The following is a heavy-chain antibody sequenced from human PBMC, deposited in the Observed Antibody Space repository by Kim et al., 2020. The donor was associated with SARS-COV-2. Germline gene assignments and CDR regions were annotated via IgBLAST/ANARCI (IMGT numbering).Heavy chain of an antibody. CDR3: ASSCTITTCHWFDP. CDR1: GYTLTELS. J-gene: IGHJ5*02. Sequence: ASVKVSCKVSGYTLTELSMHWGRQAPGKGLEWMGGFDPEDVETIYAQKFQGRVTMTEDTSTDTAYMELSSLRSEDTAVYYCASSCTITTCHWFDPWGQGTLVTVSS. V-gene: IGHV1-24*01. CDR2: FDPEDVET. D-gene: IGHD2-2*01.